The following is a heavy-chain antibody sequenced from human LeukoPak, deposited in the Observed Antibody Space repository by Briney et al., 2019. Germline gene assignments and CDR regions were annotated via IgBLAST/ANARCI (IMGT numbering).Heavy chain of an antibody. Sequence: GGSLRLSCAASGFTVSSNYMSWVRQAPGKGLEWVSVIYSGGSTYHADSVKGRFTISRDNSKNTLYLQMNSLRAEDTAVYYCARSMITFGGVIVNGDAFDIWGQGTMVTVSS. CDR2: IYSGGST. CDR3: ARSMITFGGVIVNGDAFDI. CDR1: GFTVSSNY. V-gene: IGHV3-53*01. D-gene: IGHD3-16*02. J-gene: IGHJ3*02.